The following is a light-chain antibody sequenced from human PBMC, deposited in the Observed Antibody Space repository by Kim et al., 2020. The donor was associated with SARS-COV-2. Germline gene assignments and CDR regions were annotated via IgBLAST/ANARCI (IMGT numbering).Light chain of an antibody. CDR3: QSYDISNVI. V-gene: IGLV6-57*03. Sequence: GNPVTIACTRSGGTIADNYVQWYQQRPDSAPTIVIYEDDQRPSGVPDRFSGSIDSSSSSASLTISGLKTEDEADYYCQSYDISNVIFGGGTQLTVL. J-gene: IGLJ2*01. CDR1: GGTIADNY. CDR2: EDD.